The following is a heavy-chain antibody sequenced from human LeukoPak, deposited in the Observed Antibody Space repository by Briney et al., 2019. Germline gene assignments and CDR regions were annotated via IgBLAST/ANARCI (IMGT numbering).Heavy chain of an antibody. CDR2: ISAYNGNT. CDR1: GYTFTSYG. CDR3: AREYDQLQDIVVLDY. J-gene: IGHJ4*02. V-gene: IGHV1-18*04. D-gene: IGHD2-2*01. Sequence: ASVKVSCKASGYTFTSYGISWVRQAPGQGLEWMGWISAYNGNTNYAQKLQGRVTMTTDTSTSTAYMELSSLRSDDTAVYYCAREYDQLQDIVVLDYWGQGTLVTVSS.